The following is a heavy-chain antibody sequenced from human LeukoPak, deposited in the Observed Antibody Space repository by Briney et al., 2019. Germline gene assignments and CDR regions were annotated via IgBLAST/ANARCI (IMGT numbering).Heavy chain of an antibody. CDR3: ARHVYEQLVPGGAFDI. J-gene: IGHJ3*02. CDR2: IYYGGST. CDR1: GVSISSLNYY. D-gene: IGHD6-13*01. V-gene: IGHV4-39*01. Sequence: SETLSLNCTVSGVSISSLNYYWGWIRQPPGEGLEWIGSIYYGGSTYYNPSLKSRVTISVDTSQNQFSLKLSSVTAADTAVFYCARHVYEQLVPGGAFDIWGQGTMVTVSS.